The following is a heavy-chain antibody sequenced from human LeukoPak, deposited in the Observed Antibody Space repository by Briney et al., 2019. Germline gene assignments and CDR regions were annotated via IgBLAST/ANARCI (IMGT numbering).Heavy chain of an antibody. D-gene: IGHD6-19*01. Sequence: GESLKISCKGFGYSFSSYWIGWVRQMPGKGLEWMGIIYPGDSDTRYSPSFQGQVTISADKSISTADLQWSSLKASDTAMYYCASHVSGLAVAGTVWWFDTWVQGTLATVSS. CDR2: IYPGDSDT. CDR3: ASHVSGLAVAGTVWWFDT. J-gene: IGHJ5*02. V-gene: IGHV5-51*03. CDR1: GYSFSSYW.